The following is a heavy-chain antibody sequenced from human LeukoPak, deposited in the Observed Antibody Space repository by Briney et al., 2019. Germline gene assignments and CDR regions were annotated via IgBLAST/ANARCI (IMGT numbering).Heavy chain of an antibody. CDR1: GYTFTGYY. Sequence: ASVKVSCKASGYTFTGYYMHWVRQAPGQGLEWMGWINPNSGGTNYAQKFQGRVTMTRDTSISTAYMELSRLRSEDTAVYYCARAAFLDSDGYNYYFDYWGQGTLVTVSS. J-gene: IGHJ4*02. D-gene: IGHD5-24*01. V-gene: IGHV1-2*02. CDR2: INPNSGGT. CDR3: ARAAFLDSDGYNYYFDY.